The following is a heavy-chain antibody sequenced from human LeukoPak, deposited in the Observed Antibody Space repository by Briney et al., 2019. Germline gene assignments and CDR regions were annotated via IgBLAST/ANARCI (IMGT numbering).Heavy chain of an antibody. J-gene: IGHJ4*02. CDR2: ISSSGSTI. Sequence: TGGSLRLSXAASGFTLSSYEMNWVRQAPGKGLEWVSYISSSGSTIYYADSVKGRFTISRDNAKNSLYLQMNSLRAEDTAVYYCARAYYDSSGDYWGQGTLVTVSS. CDR1: GFTLSSYE. CDR3: ARAYYDSSGDY. V-gene: IGHV3-48*03. D-gene: IGHD3-22*01.